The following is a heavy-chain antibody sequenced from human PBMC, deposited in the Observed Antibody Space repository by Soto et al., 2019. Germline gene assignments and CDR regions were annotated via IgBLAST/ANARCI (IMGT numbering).Heavy chain of an antibody. V-gene: IGHV4-34*01. CDR1: GGSFSGYY. CDR2: INHSGST. CDR3: ARSTMVRGVISH. D-gene: IGHD3-10*01. J-gene: IGHJ4*02. Sequence: SETLSLTCAVYGGSFSGYYWSWIRQPPGKGLEWIGEINHSGSTNYNPSLKSRVTISVDTSKNQFSLKLSSVTAADTAVYYCARSTMVRGVISHWGQGTLVTVSS.